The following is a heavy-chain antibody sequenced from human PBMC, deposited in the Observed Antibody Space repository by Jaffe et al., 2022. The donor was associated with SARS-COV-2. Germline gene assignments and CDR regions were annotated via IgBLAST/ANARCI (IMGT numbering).Heavy chain of an antibody. CDR1: GGSISSPNW. CDR3: ARDDSTSSTLDY. Sequence: QLQESGPGLVKPSGTLSLTCVVSGGSISSPNWWSWVRQPPGKELEWIGEIFHTGSTNYNPSLKSRVTMSVDKSKNQFSLKLTSVTAADTAMYYCARDDSTSSTLDYWGQGTLVTVSS. V-gene: IGHV4-4*02. CDR2: IFHTGST. J-gene: IGHJ4*02. D-gene: IGHD2-2*01.